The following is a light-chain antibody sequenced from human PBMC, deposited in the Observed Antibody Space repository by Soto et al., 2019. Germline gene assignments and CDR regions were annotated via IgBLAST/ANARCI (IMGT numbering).Light chain of an antibody. CDR1: SSDVGSYNL. J-gene: IGLJ3*02. CDR2: GGS. Sequence: QSVLTQPASVSGSPGQSITISCPGTSSDVGSYNLGSWYQQHPGKVPKLMIYGGSERPSGVSNRFSGSKSANTASLTISRPLAEDEADYYCCSYDGGSTWVFGGGTKLTVL. CDR3: CSYDGGSTWV. V-gene: IGLV2-23*01.